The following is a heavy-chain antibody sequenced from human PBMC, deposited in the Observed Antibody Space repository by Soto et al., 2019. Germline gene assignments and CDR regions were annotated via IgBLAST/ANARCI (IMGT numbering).Heavy chain of an antibody. J-gene: IGHJ4*02. CDR2: ISNSGRIT. Sequence: QVHLEESGGDLVKPGGSLRLSCTASGFIFSDYYMSWIRQAPGKGLEWVSDISNSGRITHHADSVEGRFTISRDNAKDSLYLQKNSLRPEDSAICYCARDHGGGGLTLEYWGQGTLVTVSS. CDR3: ARDHGGGGLTLEY. D-gene: IGHD3-16*01. CDR1: GFIFSDYY. V-gene: IGHV3-11*01.